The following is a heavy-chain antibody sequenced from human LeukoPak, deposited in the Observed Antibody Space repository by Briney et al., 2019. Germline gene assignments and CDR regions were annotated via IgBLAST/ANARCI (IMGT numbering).Heavy chain of an antibody. CDR3: ARSREWELLSRFDC. D-gene: IGHD1-26*01. CDR1: GFTFRSHG. J-gene: IGHJ4*02. Sequence: GGSLRLSCAASGFTFRSHGIHWVRQAPGKGLECVALISYDGSETYYVDSVRGRFTISRDNSKDTVDLHMSRLRADDTAVYYCARSREWELLSRFDCWVQGTLVTVSS. V-gene: IGHV3-30*03. CDR2: ISYDGSET.